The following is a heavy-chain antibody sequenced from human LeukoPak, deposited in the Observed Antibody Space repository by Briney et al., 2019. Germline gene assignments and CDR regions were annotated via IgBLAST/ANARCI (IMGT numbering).Heavy chain of an antibody. Sequence: GGSLRLSCAASGFMFTSYWMSWVRQAPGKGLEWVANINQDGSAKYYVDSVKGRFTISRDNAKNSLYLQMNSLRAEDTAVYYCARYSGSYYWGQGTLVTVSS. J-gene: IGHJ4*02. CDR2: INQDGSAK. CDR3: ARYSGSYY. V-gene: IGHV3-7*01. CDR1: GFMFTSYW. D-gene: IGHD1-26*01.